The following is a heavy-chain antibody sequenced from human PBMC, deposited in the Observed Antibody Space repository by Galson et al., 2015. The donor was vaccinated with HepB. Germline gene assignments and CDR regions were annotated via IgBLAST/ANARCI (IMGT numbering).Heavy chain of an antibody. J-gene: IGHJ6*02. D-gene: IGHD2-15*01. CDR2: ISYDGSNK. V-gene: IGHV3-30*18. Sequence: SLRLSCAASGSTFSSYGMHWVRQAPGKGLEWVAVISYDGSNKYYADSVKGRFTISRDNSKNTLYLQMNSLRAEDTAVYYCAKAPYCSGGSCYGLDYYGMDVWGQGTTVTVSS. CDR1: GSTFSSYG. CDR3: AKAPYCSGGSCYGLDYYGMDV.